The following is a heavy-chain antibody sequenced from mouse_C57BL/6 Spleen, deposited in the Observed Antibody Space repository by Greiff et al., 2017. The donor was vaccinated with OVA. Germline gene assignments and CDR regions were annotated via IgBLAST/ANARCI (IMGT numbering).Heavy chain of an antibody. J-gene: IGHJ2*01. Sequence: VQLQQPGPELVKPGASVKISCKASGYSFTGYYMNWVKQSPEKSLEWIGEINPSTGGTTYNQKFKAKATLTVDKSSSTAYMQLKSLTSEDSAVYYCARGYYDYEGYFDYWGQGTTLTVSS. CDR2: INPSTGGT. CDR1: GYSFTGYY. V-gene: IGHV1-42*01. CDR3: ARGYYDYEGYFDY. D-gene: IGHD2-4*01.